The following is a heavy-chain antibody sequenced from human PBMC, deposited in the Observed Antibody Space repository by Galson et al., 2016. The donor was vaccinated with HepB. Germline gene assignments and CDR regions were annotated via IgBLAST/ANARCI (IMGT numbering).Heavy chain of an antibody. CDR1: GFTFSSYP. V-gene: IGHV3-33*01. Sequence: SLRLSCASSGFTFSSYPMHWIRQAPSKGLEWVALLWHDGSNKYYADSVNGRFAISRDNSKNTLYLHMNSLRDEDTAVYYCARAPSSSWYYFDFWGQGTLVTVSS. CDR3: ARAPSSSWYYFDF. J-gene: IGHJ4*02. CDR2: LWHDGSNK. D-gene: IGHD2-2*01.